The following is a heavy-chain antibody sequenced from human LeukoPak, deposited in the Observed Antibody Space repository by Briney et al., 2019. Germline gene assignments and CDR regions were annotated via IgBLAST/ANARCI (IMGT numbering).Heavy chain of an antibody. CDR1: GFTFSTYS. Sequence: GGSLRLSCSASGFTFSTYSMNWVRQAPGKGLEWVSSISSSSRYIYYADSVKGRFTISRDNAKNSLYLQMNSLRAEDTALYYCARVRETMVRGVYYYMDVWGKGTTVTVSS. CDR3: ARVRETMVRGVYYYMDV. V-gene: IGHV3-21*04. J-gene: IGHJ6*03. D-gene: IGHD3-10*01. CDR2: ISSSSRYI.